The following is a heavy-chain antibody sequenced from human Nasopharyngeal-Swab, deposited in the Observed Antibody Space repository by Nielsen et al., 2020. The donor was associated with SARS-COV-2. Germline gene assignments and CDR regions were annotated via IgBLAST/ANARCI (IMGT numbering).Heavy chain of an antibody. CDR2: IKQDGSEK. Sequence: GESLKISCAASGFTFSSYWMSWVRQAPGKGLEWVSNIKQDGSEKYYVYSVKGRFTISRDNAKNSLYLQMNSLRAEDTAVYYCARVGSSSWYFDRWGRGTLVTVSS. J-gene: IGHJ2*01. V-gene: IGHV3-7*01. CDR1: GFTFSSYW. D-gene: IGHD6-13*01. CDR3: ARVGSSSWYFDR.